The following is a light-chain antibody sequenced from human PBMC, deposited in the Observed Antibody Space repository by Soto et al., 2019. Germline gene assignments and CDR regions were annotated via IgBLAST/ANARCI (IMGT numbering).Light chain of an antibody. CDR3: QQFNGYPIT. CDR2: DVS. CDR1: QDIRGA. Sequence: AIQLTQSPSSLSASVGDRVTITCRASQDIRGALAWYQQKPGKAPKMLIYDVSTLESGVPLRFSGSSSGTDFTLTISSLQPVDFATYYCQQFNGYPITFGQGTRLEIK. J-gene: IGKJ5*01. V-gene: IGKV1-13*02.